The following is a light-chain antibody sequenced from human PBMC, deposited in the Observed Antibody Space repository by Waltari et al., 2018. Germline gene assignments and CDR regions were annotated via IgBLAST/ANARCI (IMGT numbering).Light chain of an antibody. CDR3: QQSSSTPPFT. CDR2: AAS. Sequence: DIQMTQSPSSLSASVGDRVTITCRASQRLRSYLNWYQQKPGKAPKLLIYAASSLQSGVPSRFSGSGSGTDFTLTINSLQPEDFATYYCQQSSSTPPFTFGPGTKVDIK. J-gene: IGKJ3*01. CDR1: QRLRSY. V-gene: IGKV1-39*01.